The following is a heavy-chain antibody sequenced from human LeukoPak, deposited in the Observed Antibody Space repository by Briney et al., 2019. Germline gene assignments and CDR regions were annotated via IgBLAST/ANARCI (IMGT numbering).Heavy chain of an antibody. J-gene: IGHJ4*02. Sequence: GGSLRLSCAASGFTFSDYYMSWIRQAPGKGLEWVSYISSSGSTIYYADSVKGRLTISRDNAKNSLYLQMNSLRAEDTAVYYCAREIDDFWSGYSMDWGQGTLVTVSS. V-gene: IGHV3-11*01. D-gene: IGHD3-3*01. CDR2: ISSSGSTI. CDR1: GFTFSDYY. CDR3: AREIDDFWSGYSMD.